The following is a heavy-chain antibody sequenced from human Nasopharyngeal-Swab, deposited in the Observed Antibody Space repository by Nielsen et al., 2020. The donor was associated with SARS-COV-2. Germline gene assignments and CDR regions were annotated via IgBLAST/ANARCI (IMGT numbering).Heavy chain of an antibody. CDR2: DGSSQ. V-gene: IGHV3-30*14. CDR3: VREAPRDRSIGPVIPHIWCYFDL. Sequence: GGSLRLSCTAPGFTLAYVMHWVRQAPGPGLELVGVDGSSQQYADSVRGRFTLSRDSSGNIVYLQMNNLRPDDTAVYYCVREAPRDRSIGPVIPHIWCYFDLWGQGTLVTVSS. CDR1: GFTLAYV. D-gene: IGHD3-3*02. J-gene: IGHJ4*02.